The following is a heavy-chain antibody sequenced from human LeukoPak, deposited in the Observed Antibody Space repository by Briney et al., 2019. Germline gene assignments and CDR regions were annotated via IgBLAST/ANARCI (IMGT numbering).Heavy chain of an antibody. V-gene: IGHV3-53*01. CDR1: GFTVSSNY. Sequence: GGSLRLSCAASGFTVSSNYMSWVRQAPGKGLEWVSVIYSGGSTYYADSVKGRFTISRDNSKNTLYLQMNSLRAEDTAVYYCARGIAVADNLGTFDYWGQGTLVTVSS. CDR2: IYSGGST. J-gene: IGHJ4*02. CDR3: ARGIAVADNLGTFDY. D-gene: IGHD6-19*01.